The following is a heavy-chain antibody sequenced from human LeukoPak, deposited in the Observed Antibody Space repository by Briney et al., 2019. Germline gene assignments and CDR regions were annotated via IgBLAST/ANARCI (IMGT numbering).Heavy chain of an antibody. D-gene: IGHD5-24*01. CDR2: IYPGDSDT. Sequence: GESLKISCKGSGYSFTSYWIGWVRQMPGKGLEWMGIIYPGDSDTRYSPSFQGQVTISADKSISAAYLQWSSLKASDTAMYYCVRHVGIVEILHDAFDIWGRGTMVTVSS. CDR1: GYSFTSYW. V-gene: IGHV5-51*01. J-gene: IGHJ3*02. CDR3: VRHVGIVEILHDAFDI.